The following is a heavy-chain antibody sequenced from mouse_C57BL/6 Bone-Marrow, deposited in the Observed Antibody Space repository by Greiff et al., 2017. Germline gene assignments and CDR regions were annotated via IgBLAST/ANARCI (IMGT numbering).Heavy chain of an antibody. CDR1: GYTFPDYN. V-gene: IGHV1-18*01. J-gene: IGHJ2*01. Sequence: VQLKESGPELVKPGASVKIPCKASGYTFPDYNMDWVKQSPGKSLEWIGDSNPNNGGTIYNHKFKGKATLTVDKSSITAYMELSSLTSADTSVDYCARCDNWYYCDDWGQGTTLTVSA. CDR2: SNPNNGGT. CDR3: ARCDNWYYCDD. D-gene: IGHD4-1*01.